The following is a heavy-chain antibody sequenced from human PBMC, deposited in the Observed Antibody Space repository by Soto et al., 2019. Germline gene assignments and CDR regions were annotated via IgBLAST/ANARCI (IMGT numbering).Heavy chain of an antibody. CDR3: ATDRGSNWNEGSFDY. V-gene: IGHV1-46*03. CDR1: GYTFTSYA. Sequence: GASVKVSCKASGYTFTSYAMHWVRQAPGQGLEWMGIINPSGGSTSYAQKFQGRVTMTRDTSTSTVYMELSSLRSEDTAVYYCATDRGSNWNEGSFDYWGQGTLVTVSS. D-gene: IGHD1-1*01. J-gene: IGHJ4*02. CDR2: INPSGGST.